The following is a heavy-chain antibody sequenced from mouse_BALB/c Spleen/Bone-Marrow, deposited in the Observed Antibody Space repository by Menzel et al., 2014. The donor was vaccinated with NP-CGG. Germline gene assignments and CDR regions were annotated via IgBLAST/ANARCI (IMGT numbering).Heavy chain of an antibody. CDR1: GFNIKDTY. CDR2: IDPANGNT. D-gene: IGHD2-1*01. Sequence: VQLQQSGAELVKPGASVKLSCTASGFNIKDTYMHWVKQRPEQGLEWIGRIDPANGNTKYDPKFQGKATITAGTSSNTAYLQLSSLTSEDTAVYYCARYGNYCYAMDYWGQGTSVTVSS. CDR3: ARYGNYCYAMDY. J-gene: IGHJ4*01. V-gene: IGHV14-3*02.